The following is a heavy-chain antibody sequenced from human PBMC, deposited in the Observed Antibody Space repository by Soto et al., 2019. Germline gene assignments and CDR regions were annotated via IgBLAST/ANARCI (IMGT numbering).Heavy chain of an antibody. CDR1: GYTFTSYG. D-gene: IGHD6-13*01. V-gene: IGHV1-18*01. J-gene: IGHJ4*02. Sequence: QVQLVQSGAEVKKPGASVKVSCKASGYTFTSYGISWVRQAPGQGLGWMGWISAYSGSTNYAQKLQGRVTMTTDTSTSTAYMELRSLRADDTAVYYCARSIAAAVDFDYWGQGTLVTVSS. CDR2: ISAYSGST. CDR3: ARSIAAAVDFDY.